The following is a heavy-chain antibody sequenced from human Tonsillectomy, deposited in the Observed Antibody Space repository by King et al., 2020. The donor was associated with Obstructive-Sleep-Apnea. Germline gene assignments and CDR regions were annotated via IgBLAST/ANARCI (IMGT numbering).Heavy chain of an antibody. CDR3: ARGAYYYSSGNAFHY. Sequence: VQLVESGGGLVKPGGSLRLSCAASGFTFSSYSMNWVRQAPGKGLEWVSSIISSSTYIYYADSVKGRFTVSSDTAKNSLYLQMNSLRAEDTAVYYCARGAYYYSSGNAFHYWGQGTLVTVSS. J-gene: IGHJ4*02. V-gene: IGHV3-21*01. D-gene: IGHD3-22*01. CDR1: GFTFSSYS. CDR2: IISSSTYI.